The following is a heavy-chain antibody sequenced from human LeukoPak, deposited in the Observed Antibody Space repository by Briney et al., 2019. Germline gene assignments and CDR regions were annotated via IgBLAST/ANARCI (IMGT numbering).Heavy chain of an antibody. CDR2: MNPNSGNT. D-gene: IGHD2-2*01. CDR1: GYTFTNYD. J-gene: IGHJ4*02. V-gene: IGHV1-8*01. CDR3: ARVNCSSTSCRSKFLDY. Sequence: AAVKVCFKSSGYTFTNYDINWLRQATGQGLEWMGWMNPNSGNTGYAQKFQGRVTMTRNTSISTAYMELSSLRSEDTDVYYCARVNCSSTSCRSKFLDYWGQGTLVTVSS.